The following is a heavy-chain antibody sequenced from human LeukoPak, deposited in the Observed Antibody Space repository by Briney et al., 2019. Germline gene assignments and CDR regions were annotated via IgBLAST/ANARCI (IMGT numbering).Heavy chain of an antibody. CDR1: GGSISSYY. V-gene: IGHV4-59*01. CDR2: IYYSGST. Sequence: PSETLSLTCTVSGGSISSYYWSWIRQPPGKGLEWIGYIYYSGSTNYNPSLKSRVTISVDTSKNQFSLKLSSVTAADTAVYYCARDLVVPAATQYYYDGMDVWGQGTTVTVSS. CDR3: ARDLVVPAATQYYYDGMDV. D-gene: IGHD2-2*01. J-gene: IGHJ6*02.